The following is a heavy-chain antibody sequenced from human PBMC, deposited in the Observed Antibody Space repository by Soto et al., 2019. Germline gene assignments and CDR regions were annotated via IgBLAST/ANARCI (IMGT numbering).Heavy chain of an antibody. CDR2: IIPIFGTA. J-gene: IGHJ4*02. D-gene: IGHD3-22*01. CDR1: GGTFSSYA. CDR3: ARAQSYYDSSGYYQTTHFDY. Sequence: SVKVSCKASGGTFSSYAISWVRQAPGQGLEWMGGIIPIFGTANYAQKFQGGVTITADESTSTAYMELSSLRSEDTAVYYCARAQSYYDSSGYYQTTHFDYWGQGTLVTVSS. V-gene: IGHV1-69*13.